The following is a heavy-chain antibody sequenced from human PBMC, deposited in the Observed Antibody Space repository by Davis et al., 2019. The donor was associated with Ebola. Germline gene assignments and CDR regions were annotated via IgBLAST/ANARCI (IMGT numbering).Heavy chain of an antibody. V-gene: IGHV4-59*08. D-gene: IGHD2-21*02. J-gene: IGHJ6*02. CDR1: GGSISSYY. Sequence: MPSETLSLTCPVSGGSISSYYWSWIRLPPGTGLGWIGYIYYTGNTNYNPSLKSRVTISVDTSKNQFPLKLSSVTAADTAVYYCARLCLAVTAGCYYGRDVWGQGTTVTVSS. CDR3: ARLCLAVTAGCYYGRDV. CDR2: IYYTGNT.